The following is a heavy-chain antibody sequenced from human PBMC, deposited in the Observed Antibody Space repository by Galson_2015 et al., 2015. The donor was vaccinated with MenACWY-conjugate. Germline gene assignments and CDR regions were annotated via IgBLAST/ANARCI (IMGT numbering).Heavy chain of an antibody. CDR3: ATEWDLPLALGY. CDR1: EFTFSYYW. CDR2: INTDGTIT. V-gene: IGHV3-74*01. D-gene: IGHD1-26*01. Sequence: SLRLSCAASEFTFSYYWMHWVRQTPGKGLEWVSRINTDGTITNYADSVTGRFTISRDNAQNTFYLQMKSLRAEDTAVYYCATEWDLPLALGYWGQGTLVTVSS. J-gene: IGHJ4*02.